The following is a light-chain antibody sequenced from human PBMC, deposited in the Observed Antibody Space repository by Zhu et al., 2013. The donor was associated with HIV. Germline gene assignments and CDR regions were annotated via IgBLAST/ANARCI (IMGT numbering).Light chain of an antibody. CDR2: TDN. CDR1: SSDIGINT. CDR3: ASWDDSVDGWV. V-gene: IGLV1-44*01. J-gene: IGLJ3*02. Sequence: QSVLTQPPSASGTPGQRVTISCSGSSSDIGINTVNWYQHLPGTAPKLLIYTDNQRPSGVPDRFSGSKSGTSASLAISGLQSDDEADYYCASWDDSVDGWVFGGGTKLTVL.